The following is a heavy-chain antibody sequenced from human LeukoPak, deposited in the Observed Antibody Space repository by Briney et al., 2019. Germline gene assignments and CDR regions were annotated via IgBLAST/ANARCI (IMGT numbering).Heavy chain of an antibody. CDR1: GGSISSGGYY. CDR3: ARDSSPNYYDSSGMIDY. V-gene: IGHV4-31*03. Sequence: SETLSLTCTVSGGSISSGGYYWSWIRQHPGKGLEWIGYIYYSESTYYNPSLKSRVTISVDTSKNQFSLKLSSVTAADTAVYYCARDSSPNYYDSSGMIDYWGQGTLVTVSS. J-gene: IGHJ4*02. D-gene: IGHD3-22*01. CDR2: IYYSEST.